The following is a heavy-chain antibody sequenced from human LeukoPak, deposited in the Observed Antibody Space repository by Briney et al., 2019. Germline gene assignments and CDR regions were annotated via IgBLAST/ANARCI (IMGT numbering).Heavy chain of an antibody. CDR3: ARQPPDTASFDY. V-gene: IGHV4-34*01. CDR1: GGSFSGYY. CDR2: INHSGST. Sequence: PSETLSLTCAVYGGSFSGYYWSWIRQPPGKGLEWIGEINHSGSTNYNPSLKSRATISVDTSKNQVSLKLSSVTAADTAVYFCARQPPDTASFDYWGQGTLVAVSS. D-gene: IGHD3-22*01. J-gene: IGHJ4*02.